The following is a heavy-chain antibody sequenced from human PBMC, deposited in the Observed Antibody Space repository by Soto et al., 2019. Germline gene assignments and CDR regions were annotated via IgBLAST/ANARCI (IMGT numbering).Heavy chain of an antibody. V-gene: IGHV4-39*01. Sequence: SETLSLTCTVSGGSISSSSYYWGWIRQPPGKGLEWIGSIFYSGSTYYNPSLKSRVTISVDTSKNQFSLKLSSVTAADTAVYYCARHLTYCSAGSCYSDFPYYGMDVWRQGTTVTVSS. J-gene: IGHJ6*02. CDR1: GGSISSSSYY. D-gene: IGHD2-15*01. CDR3: ARHLTYCSAGSCYSDFPYYGMDV. CDR2: IFYSGST.